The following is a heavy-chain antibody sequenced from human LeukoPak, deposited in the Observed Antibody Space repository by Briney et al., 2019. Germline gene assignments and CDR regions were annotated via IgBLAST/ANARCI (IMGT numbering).Heavy chain of an antibody. CDR2: ISAYNGNT. CDR1: GYTFTSYG. Sequence: ASVKVSCEASGYTFTSYGISWVRQATGQGLEWMGWISAYNGNTNYAQKLQGRVTMTTDTSTSTAYMELRSLRSDDTAVYYCARVPGIAVAGNSDYWGQGTLVTVSS. CDR3: ARVPGIAVAGNSDY. J-gene: IGHJ4*02. D-gene: IGHD6-19*01. V-gene: IGHV1-18*01.